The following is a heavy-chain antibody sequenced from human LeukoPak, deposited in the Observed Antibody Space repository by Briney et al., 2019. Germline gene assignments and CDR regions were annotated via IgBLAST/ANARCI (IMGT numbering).Heavy chain of an antibody. J-gene: IGHJ6*02. CDR1: GGSFSGYY. CDR3: ARVIIGGTTSGMDV. CDR2: INHSGST. Sequence: SETLSLTCAVYGGSFSGYYWSWIRQPPGKGLEWIGEINHSGSTNYNPSLKSRVTISVDTSKNQFSLKLSSVTAADTAVYYCARVIIGGTTSGMDVWAKGPRSPSP. V-gene: IGHV4-34*01. D-gene: IGHD1-1*01.